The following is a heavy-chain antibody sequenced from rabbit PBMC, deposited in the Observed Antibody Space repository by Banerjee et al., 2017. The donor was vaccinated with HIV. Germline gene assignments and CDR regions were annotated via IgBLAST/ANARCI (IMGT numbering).Heavy chain of an antibody. J-gene: IGHJ4*01. CDR2: INTSTGNT. Sequence: QEQLEESGGGLVKPEGSLTLTCKASGFSFSNKCVMCWVRQAPGKGLEWIACINTSTGNTVYASWVNGRFTISRSTSLNTVDLKMTSLTAADTATYFCARDGYAGYGYPNLWGPGTLVTVS. CDR1: GFSFSNKCV. D-gene: IGHD7-1*01. V-gene: IGHV1S43*01. CDR3: ARDGYAGYGYPNL.